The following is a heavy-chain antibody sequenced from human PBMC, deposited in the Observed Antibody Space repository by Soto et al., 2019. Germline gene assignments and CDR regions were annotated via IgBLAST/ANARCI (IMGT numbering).Heavy chain of an antibody. Sequence: SETLSLTCTVSGGSISSSSYYWGWIRQPPGKGLEWIGSIYYSGSTYYNPSLKSRVTISVDTSKNQFSLKLSSVTAADTAVYYCARGGDSSGYYSLYYYYMDVWGKGTTVTVSS. J-gene: IGHJ6*03. CDR1: GGSISSSSYY. CDR2: IYYSGST. D-gene: IGHD3-22*01. CDR3: ARGGDSSGYYSLYYYYMDV. V-gene: IGHV4-39*07.